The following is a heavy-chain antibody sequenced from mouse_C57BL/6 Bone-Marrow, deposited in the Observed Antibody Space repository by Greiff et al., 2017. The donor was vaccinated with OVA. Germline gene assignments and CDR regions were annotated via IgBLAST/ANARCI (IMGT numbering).Heavy chain of an antibody. CDR1: GFTFSDYG. D-gene: IGHD1-1*01. CDR3: ARHPAFTTVVANYYAMDY. Sequence: EVQGVESGGGLVQPGGSLKLSCAASGFTFSDYGMAWVRQAPRKGPEWVAFISNLAYSIYYADTVTGRFTISRENAKNTLYLEMSSLRSEDTAMYYCARHPAFTTVVANYYAMDYWGQGTSVTVSS. CDR2: ISNLAYSI. J-gene: IGHJ4*01. V-gene: IGHV5-15*01.